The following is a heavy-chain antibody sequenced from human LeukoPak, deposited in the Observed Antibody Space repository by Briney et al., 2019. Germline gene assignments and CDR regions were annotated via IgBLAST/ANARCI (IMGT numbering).Heavy chain of an antibody. CDR2: IRADGATT. Sequence: GGSLRLSCAASGFTFGDSAMHWVRQAPGKSLEWVSLIRADGATTYYADSVKGRFTFSRDNSEKSLSLQMNSLRTEDTAFYYCAKDAYDYGGNSLDYWGQGTLVTVSS. CDR3: AKDAYDYGGNSLDY. CDR1: GFTFGDSA. D-gene: IGHD4-23*01. J-gene: IGHJ4*02. V-gene: IGHV3-43*02.